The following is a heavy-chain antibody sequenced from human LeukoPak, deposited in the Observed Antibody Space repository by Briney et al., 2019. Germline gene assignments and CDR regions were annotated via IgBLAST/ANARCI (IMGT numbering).Heavy chain of an antibody. J-gene: IGHJ6*03. D-gene: IGHD4-23*01. Sequence: GGSLRLSCIASDFTVNRKYMSWVRQAPGKGLEWVSAISTGGSTDYADSVRGRFTIPRDNSKNSVYLQMNSLRTEDTALYYCVTTTVVTGRYYYHYMDVWGRGTTVTVSS. CDR2: ISTGGST. CDR1: DFTVNRKY. CDR3: VTTTVVTGRYYYHYMDV. V-gene: IGHV3-53*01.